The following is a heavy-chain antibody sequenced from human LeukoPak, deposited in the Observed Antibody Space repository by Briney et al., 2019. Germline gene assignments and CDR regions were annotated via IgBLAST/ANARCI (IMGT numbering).Heavy chain of an antibody. D-gene: IGHD2-8*01. V-gene: IGHV4-39*01. CDR2: IYYSGST. Sequence: PSETLSLTCTVSGGSINSSSYYWGWIRQPPGKGLEWIGSIYYSGSTYYNPSLKSRVTISVDTSKNQFSLKLSSVTAADTAVYYCARHFFSSRRGVWFDPWGQGTLVTVSS. J-gene: IGHJ5*02. CDR3: ARHFFSSRRGVWFDP. CDR1: GGSINSSSYY.